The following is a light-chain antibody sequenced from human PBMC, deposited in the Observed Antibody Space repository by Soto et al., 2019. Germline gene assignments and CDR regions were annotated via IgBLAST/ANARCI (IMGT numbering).Light chain of an antibody. CDR2: DDR. J-gene: IGLJ2*01. V-gene: IGLV3-21*02. CDR3: QVWDSDSDHVV. CDR1: NLEFKS. Sequence: SYELTQPPSVSVAPGQTASISCGGYNLEFKSVHWYQQRPGQAPVLVVFDDRDRPSWIPDRFSGASSGNTATLTISRVEAGDESDFYCQVWDSDSDHVVFGGGTKLTVL.